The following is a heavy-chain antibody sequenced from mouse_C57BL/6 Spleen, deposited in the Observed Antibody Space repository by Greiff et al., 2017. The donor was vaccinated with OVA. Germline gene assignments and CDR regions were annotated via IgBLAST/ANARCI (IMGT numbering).Heavy chain of an antibody. CDR3: ARHGSSYGYFDY. J-gene: IGHJ2*01. Sequence: VKLMESGPELVKPGASVKISCKASGYSFTSYYIHWVKQRPGQGLEWIGWIYPGSGNTKYNEKFKGKATLTADTSSSTAYMQLSSLTSEDSAVYYCARHGSSYGYFDYWGQGTTLTVSS. CDR2: IYPGSGNT. V-gene: IGHV1-66*01. CDR1: GYSFTSYY. D-gene: IGHD1-1*01.